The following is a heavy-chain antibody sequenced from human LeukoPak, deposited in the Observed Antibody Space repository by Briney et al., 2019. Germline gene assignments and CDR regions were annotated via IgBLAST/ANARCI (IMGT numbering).Heavy chain of an antibody. CDR2: ISYDGGNK. V-gene: IGHV3-30*18. J-gene: IGHJ4*02. CDR3: AKDLGYSGSYIDC. Sequence: GGSLRLSCADSGFTFSSYVMHWVRQAPGKGLEWVAFISYDGGNKYYADSVKGRFAISRDNSKNTLYLQMNSLRTEDTAVYYCAKDLGYSGSYIDCWGQGTLVTVSS. D-gene: IGHD1-26*01. CDR1: GFTFSSYV.